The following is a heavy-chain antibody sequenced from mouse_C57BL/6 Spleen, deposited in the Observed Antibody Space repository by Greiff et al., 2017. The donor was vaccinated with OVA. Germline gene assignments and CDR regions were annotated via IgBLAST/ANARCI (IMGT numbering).Heavy chain of an antibody. J-gene: IGHJ4*01. CDR1: GYTFTSYW. V-gene: IGHV1-52*01. CDR2: IDPSDSET. CDR3: ARRGLLGDYYAMDY. D-gene: IGHD2-3*01. Sequence: QVQLQQPGAELVRPGSSVKLSCKASGYTFTSYWMHWVKQRPIQGLEWIGNIDPSDSETPYNQKFKDKATLTVEKSSSTAYMQLSSLTSEDSAVYYCARRGLLGDYYAMDYWGQGTSVTVSS.